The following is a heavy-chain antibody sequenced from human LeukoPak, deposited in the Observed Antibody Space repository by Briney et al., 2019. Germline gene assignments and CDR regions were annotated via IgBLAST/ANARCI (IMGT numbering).Heavy chain of an antibody. CDR3: ARGRSITLLRGVAMSDGFDI. CDR1: GFTFSSYS. V-gene: IGHV3-48*02. Sequence: GGSLRLSCAASGFTFSSYSMNWVRQAPGKGLEWVSYISSTSSTVYYADSVKGRFTVSRDNAKNSLYLQMNSLRDEDTALYYCARGRSITLLRGVAMSDGFDIWGQGAMVAVSS. CDR2: ISSTSSTV. D-gene: IGHD3-10*01. J-gene: IGHJ3*02.